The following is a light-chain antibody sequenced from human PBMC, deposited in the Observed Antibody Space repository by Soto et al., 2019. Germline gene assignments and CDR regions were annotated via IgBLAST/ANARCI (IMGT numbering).Light chain of an antibody. Sequence: DIQLTQSPSFLSASVGDRVTITCRASQGISSYLAWYQQTPGKAPKLLIYASSTLQSGVPSRFSGSGYGTEFTLTSSSLQPEDFATYYCQQLNTFPVTFGQGTRLDI. CDR2: ASS. CDR1: QGISSY. V-gene: IGKV1-9*01. J-gene: IGKJ5*01. CDR3: QQLNTFPVT.